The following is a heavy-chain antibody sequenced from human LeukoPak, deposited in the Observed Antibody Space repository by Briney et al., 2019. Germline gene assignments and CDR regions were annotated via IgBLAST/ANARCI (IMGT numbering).Heavy chain of an antibody. CDR1: GDSMKSYY. CDR3: AKEREYCSSGSCHYDLDV. D-gene: IGHD2-15*01. CDR2: IYYTGST. V-gene: IGHV4-59*01. J-gene: IGHJ6*02. Sequence: SETLSLTCTVSGDSMKSYYWTWIRQPPGKGLEWIGYIYYTGSTNYNPSLKSRVTISVDTSKNQFSLKLSSVTAADTAVHYCAKEREYCSSGSCHYDLDVWGQGTTVTVSS.